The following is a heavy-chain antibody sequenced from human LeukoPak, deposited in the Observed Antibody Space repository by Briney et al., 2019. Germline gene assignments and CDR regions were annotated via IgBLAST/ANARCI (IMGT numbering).Heavy chain of an antibody. V-gene: IGHV3-7*01. CDR1: GFTFSSYW. J-gene: IGHJ4*02. D-gene: IGHD2/OR15-2a*01. Sequence: GGSLRLSCAASGFTFSSYWMSWVRQAPGKGLEWVANIKQDGSEKYYVDSVKGRFTISRDNAKNSLYLQMNSLRAEDTAVYYWASHLLRIVQKFDYWGQGTLVTVSP. CDR2: IKQDGSEK. CDR3: ASHLLRIVQKFDY.